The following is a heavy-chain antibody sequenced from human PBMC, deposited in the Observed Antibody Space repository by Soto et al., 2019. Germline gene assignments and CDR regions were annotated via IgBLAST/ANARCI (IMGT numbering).Heavy chain of an antibody. CDR2: INSDGSDK. CDR1: GFSFSSHW. Sequence: DVQLVESGGGSAQPGGSLTLSCEASGFSFSSHWMRWVRQAPGRGLMWVSRINSDGSDKMYADSVKGRFTISRDNAKNTVSLQMNGLRAEDTGVYYCTSSGGQSAINAFDFWGQGAMVTVSS. CDR3: TSSGGQSAINAFDF. V-gene: IGHV3-74*03. D-gene: IGHD2-2*01. J-gene: IGHJ3*01.